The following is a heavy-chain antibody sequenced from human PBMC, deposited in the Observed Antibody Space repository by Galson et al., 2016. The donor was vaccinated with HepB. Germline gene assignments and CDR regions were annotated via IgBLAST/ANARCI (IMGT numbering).Heavy chain of an antibody. D-gene: IGHD1-26*01. CDR1: GFSLSSHG. J-gene: IGHJ6*02. CDR3: ARDGATAPEGYYYGMDV. Sequence: SLRLSCAASGFSLSSHGMQWVRQAPGKGLEWVAVLMHVGGEKDYGDSVKGRFTISRDDSKNTLYLQMSSLRPEDTAVYYCARDGATAPEGYYYGMDVWGQGTTVTVSS. CDR2: LMHVGGEK. V-gene: IGHV3-30-3*01.